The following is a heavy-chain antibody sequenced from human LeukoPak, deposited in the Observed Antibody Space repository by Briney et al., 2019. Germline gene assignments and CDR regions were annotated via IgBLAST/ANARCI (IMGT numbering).Heavy chain of an antibody. CDR1: GFTFSSYS. Sequence: SGGSLRLSCAASGFTFSSYSMNWVRQAPGKGLEWVSSISGSSVYIYYADSEQGRFTISRDNAKKSLFLQMNSLRAEDTAVYYCVRAMEMTTIGPGYWGQGTLVTVSS. J-gene: IGHJ4*02. V-gene: IGHV3-21*01. CDR3: VRAMEMTTIGPGY. D-gene: IGHD5-24*01. CDR2: ISGSSVYI.